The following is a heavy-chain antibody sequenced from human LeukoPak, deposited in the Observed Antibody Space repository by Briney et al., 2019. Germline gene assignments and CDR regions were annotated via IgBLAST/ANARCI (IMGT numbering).Heavy chain of an antibody. V-gene: IGHV1-69*04. CDR2: IIPILGIA. J-gene: IGHJ4*02. D-gene: IGHD3-22*01. CDR3: ARGGDYDSSGSHDY. CDR1: GGTFSIYA. Sequence: GSSVKVSFKASGGTFSIYAISWVRQAPGHGLECMGRIIPILGIANYAQKFQGRVTITADKSTRTAYMELSSMRSEDTAVYYCARGGDYDSSGSHDYWGQGTLVTVSS.